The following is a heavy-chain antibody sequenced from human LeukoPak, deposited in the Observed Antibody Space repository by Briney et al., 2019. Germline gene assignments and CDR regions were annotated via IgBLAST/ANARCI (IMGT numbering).Heavy chain of an antibody. V-gene: IGHV3-7*03. Sequence: GGSLRLSCAASGFTFSSYWMNWARQAPGKGLEWVASINSDGSEGYYADVVKGRFTISRDNAKNSLYLQINSLRAEDTAVYYCARSPYSSSSSVWGQGTMVTVSS. D-gene: IGHD6-6*01. CDR3: ARSPYSSSSSV. J-gene: IGHJ3*01. CDR2: INSDGSEG. CDR1: GFTFSSYW.